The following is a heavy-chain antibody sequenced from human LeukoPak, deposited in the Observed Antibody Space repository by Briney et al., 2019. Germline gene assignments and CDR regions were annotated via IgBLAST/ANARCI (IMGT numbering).Heavy chain of an antibody. CDR2: ISWNSGSI. V-gene: IGHV3-9*01. D-gene: IGHD1-26*01. CDR3: AKDRSGSYYVGFDY. Sequence: GRSLRLSCAASGFTFDDYAMHWVWQAPGKGLEWVSGISWNSGSIGYADSVEGRFTISRDNAKNSLYLQMNSLRAEDTALYYCAKDRSGSYYVGFDYWGQGTLVTVSS. CDR1: GFTFDDYA. J-gene: IGHJ4*02.